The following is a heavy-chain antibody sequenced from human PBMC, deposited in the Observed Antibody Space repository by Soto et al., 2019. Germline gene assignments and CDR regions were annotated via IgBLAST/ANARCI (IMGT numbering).Heavy chain of an antibody. CDR3: ASSGDLPYYYYGMDG. V-gene: IGHV1-18*03. CDR1: GYTFTTYG. D-gene: IGHD4-17*01. J-gene: IGHJ6*02. Sequence: QVHLVQSGAEVKKPGASLKVSCKASGYTFTTYGINWVRQAPGQGLEWMGWISGYNGNTKYAQKFQGRVTMTTDTSTNTAYMEVRSMRSDDMAVYYCASSGDLPYYYYGMDGWGQGTTVTVSS. CDR2: ISGYNGNT.